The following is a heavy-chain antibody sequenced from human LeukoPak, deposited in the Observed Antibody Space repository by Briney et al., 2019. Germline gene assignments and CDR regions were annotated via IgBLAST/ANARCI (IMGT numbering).Heavy chain of an antibody. V-gene: IGHV4-4*07. CDR2: IYTSGST. Sequence: SETLSLTCTVSGGSISSYYWSWIRQPAGEGLEWIGRIYTSGSTNYNPSLKSRVTMSVDTSKNQFSLKLSSVTAADTAVYYCAREIRDTAMEYYYYYYYMDVWGKGTTVTISS. J-gene: IGHJ6*03. CDR3: AREIRDTAMEYYYYYYYMDV. D-gene: IGHD5-18*01. CDR1: GGSISSYY.